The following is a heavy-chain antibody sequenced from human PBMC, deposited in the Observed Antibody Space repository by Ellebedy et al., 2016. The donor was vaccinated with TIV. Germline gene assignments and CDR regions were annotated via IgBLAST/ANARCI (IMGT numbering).Heavy chain of an antibody. D-gene: IGHD4-11*01. V-gene: IGHV3-30*03. CDR2: VSYDGTNK. CDR1: GFTFDTYG. CDR3: ARLQMDGDSFDY. J-gene: IGHJ4*02. Sequence: GESLKISCVASGFTFDTYGMHWVRQAPGKGLEWVALVSYDGTNKFYAESVKGRFTISRDNSNNTLYLEMNSLRSKDTAVYYCARLQMDGDSFDYWGQGTLVTVSS.